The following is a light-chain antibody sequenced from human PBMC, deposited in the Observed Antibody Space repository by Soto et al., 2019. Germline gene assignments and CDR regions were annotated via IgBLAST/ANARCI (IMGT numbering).Light chain of an antibody. J-gene: IGKJ4*01. Sequence: EIVMTQSPATLSVSPGERATLSCSASQSVYSNLAWYQQKPGQAPRLLIYGTSTRATGIPARFSGSGSGTEFSLTISSLQSEDFAVYYCQQYNNWPLTFGGGTKVEIK. CDR3: QQYNNWPLT. V-gene: IGKV3-15*01. CDR1: QSVYSN. CDR2: GTS.